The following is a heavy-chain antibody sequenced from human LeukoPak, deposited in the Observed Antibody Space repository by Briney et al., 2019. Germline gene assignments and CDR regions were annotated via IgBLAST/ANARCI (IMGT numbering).Heavy chain of an antibody. CDR1: GFTFSSYG. V-gene: IGHV3-30*02. J-gene: IGHJ6*03. CDR3: AKDRFTSSWPHYYYYYMDV. CDR2: IRYDGSNK. Sequence: GGSLRLSCAASGFTFSSYGMHWVRQAPGKGLEWVAFIRYDGSNKYYADSVKGRFTISRDNSKNTLYLQMNSLRAEDTAVYYCAKDRFTSSWPHYYYYYMDVWGKGTTVTVSS. D-gene: IGHD6-13*01.